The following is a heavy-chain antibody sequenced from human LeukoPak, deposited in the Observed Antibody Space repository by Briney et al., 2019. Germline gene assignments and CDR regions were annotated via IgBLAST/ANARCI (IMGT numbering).Heavy chain of an antibody. J-gene: IGHJ3*02. CDR1: GFTFSSYA. V-gene: IGHV3-23*01. CDR2: ISGSGGST. D-gene: IGHD2-2*01. Sequence: GGSLRLSCAASGFTFSSYAMSWVRQAPGKGLEWVSAISGSGGSTYYADSVKGRFTISRDNSKNTLYLQMNSLRAEDTAVYYCARGLYCSSTSCLSAFDIWGQGTMVTVSS. CDR3: ARGLYCSSTSCLSAFDI.